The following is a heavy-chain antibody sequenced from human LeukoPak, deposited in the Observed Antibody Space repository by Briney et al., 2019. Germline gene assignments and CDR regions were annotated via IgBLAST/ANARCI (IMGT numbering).Heavy chain of an antibody. Sequence: GRSLRLSCAASGFTFDDYGMSWVRQAPGKGLEWVSGINWNGGSTGYADSVKGRFTISRDNAKNSLYLQMNSLRAEDTAVYYCARETMTTVITTGYYYYMDVWGKGTTVTISS. CDR1: GFTFDDYG. CDR3: ARETMTTVITTGYYYYMDV. J-gene: IGHJ6*03. D-gene: IGHD4-17*01. CDR2: INWNGGST. V-gene: IGHV3-20*04.